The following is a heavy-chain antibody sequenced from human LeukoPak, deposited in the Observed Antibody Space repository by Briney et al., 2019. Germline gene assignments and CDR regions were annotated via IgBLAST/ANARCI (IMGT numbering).Heavy chain of an antibody. J-gene: IGHJ4*02. CDR1: AYPFSIYG. D-gene: IGHD6-19*01. CDR2: ISVHNGNT. Sequence: ASVKVSCKASAYPFSIYGISWVRQAPRQGLEWMGWISVHNGNTNYAQKLQGRVTMTTDTSTTTAYMELRSLKSDDTAVYYCASYGNAWSLDHWGQGTLVTVSS. CDR3: ASYGNAWSLDH. V-gene: IGHV1-18*04.